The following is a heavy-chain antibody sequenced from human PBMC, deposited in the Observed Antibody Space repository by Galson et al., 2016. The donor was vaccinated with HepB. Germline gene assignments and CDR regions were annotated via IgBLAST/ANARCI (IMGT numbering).Heavy chain of an antibody. D-gene: IGHD4-17*01. Sequence: SLRLSCAASGFTFSSYAMHWARQAPGRGLEWVANIKQDGSEKYYLDSVKGRFTISRDNAKNSLYLQMNRLRAEDTAVYYCAKKWSYGDYSFFDYWGQGTLVTVSS. CDR2: IKQDGSEK. V-gene: IGHV3-7*01. CDR3: AKKWSYGDYSFFDY. J-gene: IGHJ4*02. CDR1: GFTFSSYA.